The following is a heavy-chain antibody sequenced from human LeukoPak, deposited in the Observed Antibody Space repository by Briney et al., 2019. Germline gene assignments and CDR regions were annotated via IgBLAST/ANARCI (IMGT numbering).Heavy chain of an antibody. Sequence: PGGSLRLSCAASGFTFSRYGMDWLRQAPGKGLEWVSRISGDGTTTYNADYVKGRFTISRDNSKNTLYLQMNSLRAEDTAIYYCAKEEGDYASGSCFDYWGQGTLVTVSS. J-gene: IGHJ4*02. D-gene: IGHD3-10*01. CDR3: AKEEGDYASGSCFDY. CDR1: GFTFSRYG. V-gene: IGHV3-23*01. CDR2: ISGDGTTT.